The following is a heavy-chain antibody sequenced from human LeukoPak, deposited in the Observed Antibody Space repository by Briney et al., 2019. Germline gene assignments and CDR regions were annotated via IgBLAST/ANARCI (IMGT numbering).Heavy chain of an antibody. CDR1: LGSISSGGYS. V-gene: IGHV4-30-4*07. Sequence: SQTLSLTRVVSLGSISSGGYSWGWIRQPPGKGLEWIGYIYYSGNTNYNPSLKSRVTISVDTSKNQFSLKLSSVTAADTGVYYCARDKRVQYQLLLGGGHDAFDIWGQGTMVTVSP. J-gene: IGHJ3*02. D-gene: IGHD2-2*01. CDR3: ARDKRVQYQLLLGGGHDAFDI. CDR2: IYYSGNT.